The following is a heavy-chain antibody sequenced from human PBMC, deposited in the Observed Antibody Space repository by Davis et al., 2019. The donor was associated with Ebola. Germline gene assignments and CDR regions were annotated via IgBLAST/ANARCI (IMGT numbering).Heavy chain of an antibody. Sequence: ASVKVSCKASGYTFTSYAMHWVRQAPGQRLEWMGWINAGNGNTKYSQKFQGRVTITRDTSASTAYMELSSLRSEDTAVYYCARESDSYGPYYFDHWGQGTLVTVSS. CDR3: ARESDSYGPYYFDH. J-gene: IGHJ4*02. CDR2: INAGNGNT. D-gene: IGHD5-18*01. V-gene: IGHV1-3*01. CDR1: GYTFTSYA.